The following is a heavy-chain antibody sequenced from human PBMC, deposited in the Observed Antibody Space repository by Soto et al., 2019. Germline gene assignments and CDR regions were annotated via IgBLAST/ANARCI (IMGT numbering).Heavy chain of an antibody. V-gene: IGHV1-69*02. Sequence: QVQLVQSGAELMKPGSSVKFSCTASGCTFSSYTISWVRQAPGQGLEWMGRIIPIPGIANYAQKFQGRVTITADKSTSTAYMELSSLRSEDTAVYYCASTSGIVATIDYWGQGTLVTVSS. D-gene: IGHD5-12*01. CDR1: GCTFSSYT. CDR2: IIPIPGIA. J-gene: IGHJ4*02. CDR3: ASTSGIVATIDY.